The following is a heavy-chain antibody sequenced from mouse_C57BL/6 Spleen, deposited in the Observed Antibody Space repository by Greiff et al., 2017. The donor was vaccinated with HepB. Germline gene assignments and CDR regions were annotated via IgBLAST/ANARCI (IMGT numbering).Heavy chain of an antibody. CDR3: ARKDSSGYVNYYAMDY. D-gene: IGHD3-2*02. J-gene: IGHJ4*01. Sequence: EVKVVESGGGLVKPGGSLKLSCAASGFTFSDYGMHWVRQAPEKGLEWVAYISSGSSTIYYADTVKGRFTISRDNAKNTLFLQMTSLRSEDTAMYYCARKDSSGYVNYYAMDYWGQGTSVTVSS. CDR1: GFTFSDYG. V-gene: IGHV5-17*01. CDR2: ISSGSSTI.